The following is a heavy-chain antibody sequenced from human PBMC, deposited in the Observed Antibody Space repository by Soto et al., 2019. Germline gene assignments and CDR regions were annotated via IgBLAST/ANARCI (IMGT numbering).Heavy chain of an antibody. J-gene: IGHJ5*02. CDR3: ARNVDYFDP. CDR1: GYTFTRYA. CDR2: INTGNGNT. V-gene: IGHV1-3*04. Sequence: QVQLVQSGAEVKKPGASVKVSCKASGYTFTRYAMHWVRQAPGQGLEWMGWINTGNGNTHYSQKFQARVTFTRDASATTAYMELSSLTSEDTAVYYCARNVDYFDPWGHGTLVTVAS. D-gene: IGHD4-17*01.